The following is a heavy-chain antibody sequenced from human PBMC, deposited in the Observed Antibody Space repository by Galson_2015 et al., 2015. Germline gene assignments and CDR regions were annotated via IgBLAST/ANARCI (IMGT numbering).Heavy chain of an antibody. CDR3: ARDPDIVLMVYAEKGWFDP. J-gene: IGHJ5*02. Sequence: SVKVSCKASGYTFTSYAMHLVRQAPGQRLEWMGWINAGNGNTKYSQKFQGRVTITRDTSASTAYMELSSLRSEDTAVYYCARDPDIVLMVYAEKGWFDPWGQGTLVTVSS. D-gene: IGHD2-8*01. V-gene: IGHV1-3*01. CDR2: INAGNGNT. CDR1: GYTFTSYA.